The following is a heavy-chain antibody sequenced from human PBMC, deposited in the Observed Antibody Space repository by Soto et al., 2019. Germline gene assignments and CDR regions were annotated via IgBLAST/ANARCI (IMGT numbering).Heavy chain of an antibody. Sequence: SETLSLTCTVSGGSISSSSYYWGWIRQPPGKGLEWIGSIYYSGSTYYNPSLKSRVTISVDTSKNQFSLKLSSVTAADTAVYYCAAPTTYSGYDADYWGQGTLVTVSS. CDR1: GGSISSSSYY. V-gene: IGHV4-39*01. J-gene: IGHJ4*02. CDR2: IYYSGST. D-gene: IGHD5-12*01. CDR3: AAPTTYSGYDADY.